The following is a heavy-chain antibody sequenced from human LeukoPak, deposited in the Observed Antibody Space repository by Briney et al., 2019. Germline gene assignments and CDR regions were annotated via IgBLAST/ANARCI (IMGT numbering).Heavy chain of an antibody. Sequence: GGSLRLSCAASGFTFSSYGMHWVRQAPGKGLEWVAVIRYDGSNKYYADSVKGRFTISRDNSKNTLYLQMNSLRAEDTAVYYCARDGDLTPYYFDYWGQGTLVTVSS. V-gene: IGHV3-33*01. J-gene: IGHJ4*02. CDR3: ARDGDLTPYYFDY. CDR1: GFTFSSYG. D-gene: IGHD3-9*01. CDR2: IRYDGSNK.